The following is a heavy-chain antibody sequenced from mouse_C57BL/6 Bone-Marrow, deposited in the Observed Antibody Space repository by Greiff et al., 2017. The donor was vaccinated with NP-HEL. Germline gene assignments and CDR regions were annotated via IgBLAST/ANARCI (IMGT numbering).Heavy chain of an antibody. CDR2: INPSSGYT. CDR3: ARRIGCLYRSSHYFDY. J-gene: IGHJ2*01. V-gene: IGHV1-7*01. Sequence: VQLQQSGAELANPGASVKLSCKASGYTFTSYWMHWVNQRPGQGLEWIGYINPSSGYTKYNQKFKDKATLTADKSSSTAYMQLSSRTYEDSAVYYCARRIGCLYRSSHYFDYWGQGTTLTVSS. CDR1: GYTFTSYW. D-gene: IGHD1-1*01.